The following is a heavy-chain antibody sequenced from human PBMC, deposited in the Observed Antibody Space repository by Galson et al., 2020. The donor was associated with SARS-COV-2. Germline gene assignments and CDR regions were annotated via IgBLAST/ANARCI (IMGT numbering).Heavy chain of an antibody. V-gene: IGHV1-18*01. J-gene: IGHJ4*02. Sequence: ASVKVSCKTSGFRFTASAVQWVRQARGQGLEWMGYISAHNGNSKATQQLQDRVTMTTDTSTSTAYLELRNLRPDDTAVYYCARGSAIDYWGQGTLVTVSS. CDR3: ARGSAIDY. CDR2: ISAHNGNS. CDR1: GFRFTASA.